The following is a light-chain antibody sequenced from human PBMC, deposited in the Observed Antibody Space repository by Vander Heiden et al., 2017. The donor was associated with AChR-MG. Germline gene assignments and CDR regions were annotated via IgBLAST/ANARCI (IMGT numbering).Light chain of an antibody. CDR3: CSYAGSAL. CDR1: SSDVGSYYG. Sequence: QSARTQPAPVSGSPGQSITISCTGTSSDVGSYYGVSWYQHHPGKVPKLMIYERSKRPAGVSNRFSGSTSGNMASLTIAGRQAEDEADYYCCSYAGSALFGGGTKLTVL. V-gene: IGLV2-23*01. J-gene: IGLJ2*01. CDR2: ERS.